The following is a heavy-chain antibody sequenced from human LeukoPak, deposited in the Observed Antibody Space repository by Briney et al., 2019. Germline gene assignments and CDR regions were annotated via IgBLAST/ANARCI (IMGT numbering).Heavy chain of an antibody. CDR3: AKAASSSWPSYYYGMDV. V-gene: IGHV4-30-4*01. CDR1: GGSISSGDYY. J-gene: IGHJ6*02. CDR2: IYYSGST. Sequence: SETLSLTCTVSGGSISSGDYYWSWIRQPPGKGLEWIGYIYYSGSTYYNPSLKSRVTISVDTSKNQFSLRLSSVTAADTAVYYCAKAASSSWPSYYYGMDVWGQGTTVTVSS. D-gene: IGHD6-13*01.